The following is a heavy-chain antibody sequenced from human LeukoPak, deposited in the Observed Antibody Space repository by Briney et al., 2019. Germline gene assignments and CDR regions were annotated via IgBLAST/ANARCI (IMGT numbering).Heavy chain of an antibody. D-gene: IGHD6-6*01. CDR1: GFTFSSYA. V-gene: IGHV3-23*01. CDR2: ASGGGGGS. CDR3: AKGYCSSSKCYFDY. Sequence: GGSLRLSCAASGFTFSSYAMSWVRQAPGEGLEWVSGASGGGGGSYYADSVKGRFTIPRDNSKNTLCLQMNSLRAEDTAIYYCAKGYCSSSKCYFDYWGQGTRVTVSS. J-gene: IGHJ4*02.